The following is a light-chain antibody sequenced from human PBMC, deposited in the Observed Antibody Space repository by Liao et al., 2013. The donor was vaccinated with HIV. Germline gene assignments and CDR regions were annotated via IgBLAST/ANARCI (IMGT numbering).Light chain of an antibody. CDR2: YDN. J-gene: IGLJ1*01. Sequence: SYELTQPPSVSVSPGQTASVTCSGHRLGDKFACWYQQKPGQAPVLVIHYDNDRPSGIPERFSGSNSGNTATLTISRVEAGDEADYYCQVWDSSSDYVFGTGTKVTVL. CDR3: QVWDSSSDYV. V-gene: IGLV3-1*01. CDR1: RLGDKF.